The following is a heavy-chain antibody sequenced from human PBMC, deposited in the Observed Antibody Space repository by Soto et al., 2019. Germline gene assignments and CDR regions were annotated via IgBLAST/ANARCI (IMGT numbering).Heavy chain of an antibody. V-gene: IGHV4-31*03. D-gene: IGHD3-22*01. CDR3: ASLVYSSGYYVIDY. CDR2: IYYSGST. J-gene: IGHJ4*02. Sequence: QVQLQESGPGLVKPSQTLSLTCTVSGGSISSGGYYWSWICQHPGKGLEWIGYIYYSGSTYYNPSLKSRVTISVDTSKNQFSLKLSSVTAADTAVYYCASLVYSSGYYVIDYWGQGTLVTVSS. CDR1: GGSISSGGYY.